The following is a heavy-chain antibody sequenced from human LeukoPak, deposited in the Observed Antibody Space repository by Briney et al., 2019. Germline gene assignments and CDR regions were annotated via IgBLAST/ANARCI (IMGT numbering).Heavy chain of an antibody. CDR2: IYHSGST. CDR1: GGSISSGGFY. V-gene: IGHV4-30-2*05. D-gene: IGHD5-12*01. J-gene: IGHJ3*02. CDR3: ARGQRGYSGYGLDAFDI. Sequence: SETLSLTCTVSGGSISSGGFYWRWIRQPPGKGLEWIGYIYHSGSTYYNPSLKSRVTISVDTSKNQFSLKLSSVTAADTAVYYCARGQRGYSGYGLDAFDIWGQGTMVTVSS.